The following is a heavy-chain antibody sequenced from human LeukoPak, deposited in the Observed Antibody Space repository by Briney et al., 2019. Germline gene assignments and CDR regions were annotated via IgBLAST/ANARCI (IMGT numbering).Heavy chain of an antibody. CDR1: GASISSYY. V-gene: IGHV4-59*01. CDR3: ARSGSSGYYY. J-gene: IGHJ4*02. CDR2: IHYSGSS. Sequence: PSETLSLTCTVSGASISSYYWTWIRQPPGEGLEWIGYIHYSGSSNHNPSLKSRATISVDTSKNQISLKLSSVTAADTAVYYCARSGSSGYYYWGQGTLVTVSS. D-gene: IGHD3-22*01.